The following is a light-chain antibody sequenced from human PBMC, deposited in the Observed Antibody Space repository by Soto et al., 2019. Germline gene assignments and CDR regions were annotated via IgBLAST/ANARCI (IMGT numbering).Light chain of an antibody. Sequence: AIRMTQTPSPLSASTGDGVTITCRASQGISSYLAWYQQKPGKAPKLLIYAASTLQSGVPSRSSGSRSGTDFTLTISCLQSEDLATYYGQQYYSYPKWTFGQGSKGEIK. CDR1: QGISSY. J-gene: IGKJ1*01. CDR3: QQYYSYPKWT. CDR2: AAS. V-gene: IGKV1-8*01.